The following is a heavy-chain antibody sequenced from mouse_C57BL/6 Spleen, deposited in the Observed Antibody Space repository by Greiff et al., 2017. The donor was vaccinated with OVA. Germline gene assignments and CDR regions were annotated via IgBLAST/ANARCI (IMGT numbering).Heavy chain of an antibody. J-gene: IGHJ4*01. D-gene: IGHD3-3*01. V-gene: IGHV1-80*01. CDR3: AREGTANYAMDY. CDR2: IYPGDGDT. Sequence: VKLMESGAELVKPGASVKISCKASGYAFSSYWMNWVKQRPGKGLEWIGQIYPGDGDTNYNGKFKGKATLTADKSSSTAYMQLSSLTSEDSAVYFCAREGTANYAMDYWGQGTSVTVSS. CDR1: GYAFSSYW.